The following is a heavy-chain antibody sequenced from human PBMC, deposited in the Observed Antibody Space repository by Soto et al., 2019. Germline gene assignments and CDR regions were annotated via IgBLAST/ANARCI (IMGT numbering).Heavy chain of an antibody. CDR2: IIPIFGTA. Sequence: SVKVSCKASGCTFSSYAISWVRQAPGQGLEWMGGIIPIFGTANYAQKFQGRVTITADESTSTAYMELSSLRSEDTAVYYCAINYCTNGVCYDDYYYYGMDVWGQGTTVTVSS. D-gene: IGHD2-8*01. V-gene: IGHV1-69*13. CDR3: AINYCTNGVCYDDYYYYGMDV. J-gene: IGHJ6*02. CDR1: GCTFSSYA.